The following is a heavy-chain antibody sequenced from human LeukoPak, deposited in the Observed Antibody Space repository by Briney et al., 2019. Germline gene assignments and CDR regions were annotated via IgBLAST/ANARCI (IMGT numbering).Heavy chain of an antibody. D-gene: IGHD3-10*01. Sequence: PGGSLRLSCAASGFTFEDYTMHWVRQTPGKGLEWVSLFSWDGGTTHYADFVKGRFTVTRDNSKNSLHLQLNSLTIEDTALYYCTRDIEHLGSGQYAFGYWGQGTMVTVSS. CDR3: TRDIEHLGSGQYAFGY. CDR1: GFTFEDYT. V-gene: IGHV3-43*01. CDR2: FSWDGGTT. J-gene: IGHJ3*01.